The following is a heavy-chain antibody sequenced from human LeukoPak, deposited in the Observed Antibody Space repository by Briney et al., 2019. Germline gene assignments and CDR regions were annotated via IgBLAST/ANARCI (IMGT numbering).Heavy chain of an antibody. D-gene: IGHD6-13*01. CDR2: ISAGGGNT. CDR1: GFTFSSYA. Sequence: GSLRLSCAASGFTFSSYAMSWVRQAPGKGLEWVSAISAGGGNTYYADSVKGRSTISRGNTKNTLYLQMNSLRAEDTAVYYCAKVLSSTWYSVGYWGQGTLVTVSS. CDR3: AKVLSSTWYSVGY. V-gene: IGHV3-23*01. J-gene: IGHJ4*02.